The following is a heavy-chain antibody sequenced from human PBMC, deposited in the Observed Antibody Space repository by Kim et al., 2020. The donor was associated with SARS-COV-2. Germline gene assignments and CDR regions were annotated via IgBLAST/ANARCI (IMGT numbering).Heavy chain of an antibody. CDR1: GYTFSSYW. J-gene: IGHJ4*02. V-gene: IGHV5-10-1*01. CDR2: IDPSDSYT. Sequence: GESLKISCKTSGYTFSSYWISWVRQTPGKGLEWMGRIDPSDSYTNYSPSFQGRVTISVDKSTRTAYLQWNSLNASDTAMYYCAIPLIGDLSSDHWGQGTLVIVPS. CDR3: AIPLIGDLSSDH. D-gene: IGHD7-27*01.